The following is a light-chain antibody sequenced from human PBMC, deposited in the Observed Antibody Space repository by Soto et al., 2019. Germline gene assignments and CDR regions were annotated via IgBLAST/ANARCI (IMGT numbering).Light chain of an antibody. V-gene: IGKV3-11*01. CDR1: QSVSTY. CDR3: QQRSNWPIT. Sequence: EIVLTQSPATLSLSPGESVTLSCRTSQSVSTYFAWYQQKPGRAPRLLIYDASNRATGIPARFIGSGSGTDFILTISSLEPEDFAVYYCQQRSNWPITFGQGTRLEIK. J-gene: IGKJ5*01. CDR2: DAS.